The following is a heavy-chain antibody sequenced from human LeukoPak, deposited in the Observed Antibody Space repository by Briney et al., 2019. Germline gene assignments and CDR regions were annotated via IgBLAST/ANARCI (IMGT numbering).Heavy chain of an antibody. Sequence: GGSLRLSCAASGFTFSSYGMHWVRQAPGKGLEWVAVISYDGSNKYYADSVKGRFTISRDNAKNSLYLQMNSLRAEDTAVYYCARAPGTPPDGMDVWGQGTTVTVSS. V-gene: IGHV3-30*03. J-gene: IGHJ6*02. D-gene: IGHD2-15*01. CDR1: GFTFSSYG. CDR3: ARAPGTPPDGMDV. CDR2: ISYDGSNK.